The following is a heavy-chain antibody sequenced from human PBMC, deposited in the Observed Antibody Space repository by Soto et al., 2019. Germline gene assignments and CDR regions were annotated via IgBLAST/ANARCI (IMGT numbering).Heavy chain of an antibody. D-gene: IGHD3-10*01. Sequence: QVQLVQSGAEVKKPGSSVKVSCKPSGVSFNNNGMGWVRQAPGQGLEWMGGVSPPFRTSNYARKFQGRISITADASTGTVNMELSSLTSEDTAQYYCARVLYYGSGSYSPYGMDVWGQGTTVTVSS. J-gene: IGHJ6*02. CDR3: ARVLYYGSGSYSPYGMDV. CDR1: GVSFNNNG. V-gene: IGHV1-69*01. CDR2: VSPPFRTS.